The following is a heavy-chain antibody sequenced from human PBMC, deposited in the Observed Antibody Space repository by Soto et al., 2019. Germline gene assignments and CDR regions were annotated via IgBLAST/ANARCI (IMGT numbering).Heavy chain of an antibody. V-gene: IGHV3-7*05. J-gene: IGHJ4*02. D-gene: IGHD5-12*01. CDR1: GFTFSGYW. CDR3: AVDDLLRGYTAYGPN. Sequence: EVQLVESGGGLVQPGGSLRLSCAASGFTFSGYWMSWVRQAPGKGLEWVANIKHDGSEKYYVDSVKGRFTISRDNAKNSLYLQMDSLRAEDTGVYHCAVDDLLRGYTAYGPNWGQGTLVTVSS. CDR2: IKHDGSEK.